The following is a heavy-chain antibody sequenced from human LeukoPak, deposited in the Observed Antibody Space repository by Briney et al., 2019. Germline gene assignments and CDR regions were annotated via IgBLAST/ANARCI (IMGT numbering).Heavy chain of an antibody. CDR2: IYHSGST. V-gene: IGHV4-4*02. CDR1: GGSISSSNW. CDR3: ARDNSSLRAYYYDSSGYGFDP. J-gene: IGHJ5*02. D-gene: IGHD3-22*01. Sequence: SETLSLTCAVSGGSISSSNWWSWVRQPPGKGLEWIGEIYHSGSTNYNPSLKSRVTISVDKSENQFSLKLSSVTAADTAVYYCARDNSSLRAYYYDSSGYGFDPWGQGTLVTVSS.